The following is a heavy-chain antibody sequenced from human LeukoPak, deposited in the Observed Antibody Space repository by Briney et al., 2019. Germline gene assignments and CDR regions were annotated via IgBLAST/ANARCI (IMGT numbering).Heavy chain of an antibody. CDR2: IRYDGSNK. CDR3: AKIDTFDYDTSGRHWLDS. Sequence: GGSLRLSCAASGFTFSSYGMHWVRQAPGKGLEWVAFIRYDGSNKYYADSVKGRFTISRDNSKNTLYLQMNSPRAEDTAVYFCAKIDTFDYDTSGRHWLDSWGQGTLVTVSS. CDR1: GFTFSSYG. J-gene: IGHJ5*01. V-gene: IGHV3-30*02. D-gene: IGHD4/OR15-4a*01.